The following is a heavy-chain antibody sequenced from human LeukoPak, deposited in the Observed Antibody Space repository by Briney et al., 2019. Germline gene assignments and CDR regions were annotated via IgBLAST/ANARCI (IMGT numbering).Heavy chain of an antibody. V-gene: IGHV2-70*11. D-gene: IGHD3-22*01. CDR2: IHWDDDK. CDR1: GFSLSTGGVC. CDR3: TRFNYHDGIYYFDY. J-gene: IGHJ4*02. Sequence: SGPTLVNPTQTLTLTCTFSGFSLSTGGVCVSWIRQPPGKALEWLARIHWDDDKYYSTSLKTRLTISKDTSKNQVVLTMTNMDPGDTATYYCTRFNYHDGIYYFDYWGQGTLVTVSS.